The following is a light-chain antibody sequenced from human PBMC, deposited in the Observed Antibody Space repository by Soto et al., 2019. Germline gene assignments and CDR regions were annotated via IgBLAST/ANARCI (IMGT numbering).Light chain of an antibody. V-gene: IGKV1-39*01. CDR2: AAS. CDR3: QQSHSTPLT. Sequence: DIQMTQSPSSLSASVGDRVTITCRASQSISRYLKWYQQRPGKAPKFLIYAASTLQRGVPSRFSGSGFGTEFTLTISSLQPEDFATYYCQQSHSTPLTFGGGTKVEIK. CDR1: QSISRY. J-gene: IGKJ4*01.